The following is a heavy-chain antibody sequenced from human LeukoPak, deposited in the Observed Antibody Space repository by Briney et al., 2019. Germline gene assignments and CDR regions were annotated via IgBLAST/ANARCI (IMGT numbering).Heavy chain of an antibody. CDR3: ARDPPTYCSSTSCHLFYYGMDV. V-gene: IGHV3-21*01. D-gene: IGHD2-2*01. CDR2: ISSSSSYI. CDR1: GFTFSSYS. J-gene: IGHJ6*02. Sequence: GGSLRLSCAASGFTFSSYSMNWFRQAPGKGLEWVSSISSSSSYIYYADSVKGRFTISRDNAKNSLYLQMNSLRAEDTAVYYCARDPPTYCSSTSCHLFYYGMDVWGQGTTVTVSS.